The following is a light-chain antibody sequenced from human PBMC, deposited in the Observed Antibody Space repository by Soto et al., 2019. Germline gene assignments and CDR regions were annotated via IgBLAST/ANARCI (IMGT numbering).Light chain of an antibody. J-gene: IGKJ1*01. CDR1: SY. V-gene: IGKV3D-15*01. Sequence: SYIAWYQQKPGQARRLLIYAASTRATGIPVRFSCCGYETEFILTITTVSSEHFTLYSCLQYNSCPCTFDQGTKVDIK. CDR2: AAS. CDR3: LQYNSCPCT.